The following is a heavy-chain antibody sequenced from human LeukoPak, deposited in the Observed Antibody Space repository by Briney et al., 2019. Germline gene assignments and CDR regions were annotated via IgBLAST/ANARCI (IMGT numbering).Heavy chain of an antibody. Sequence: GGSLRLSCAASGFTFSSYGMYWVRQAPGKGLEHVSGISGTGTYTYYANSVRGRLTISRDNSKNTLYLQMGSLRAEDTAVYYCARGPTDISFNAFDIWGQGTMVTVSS. CDR3: ARGPTDISFNAFDI. CDR2: ISGTGTYT. CDR1: GFTFSSYG. V-gene: IGHV3-64*01. D-gene: IGHD4-17*01. J-gene: IGHJ3*02.